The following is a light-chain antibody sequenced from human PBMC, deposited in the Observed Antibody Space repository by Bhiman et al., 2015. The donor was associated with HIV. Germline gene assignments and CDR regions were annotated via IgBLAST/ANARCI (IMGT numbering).Light chain of an antibody. Sequence: QSVLTQPPSVSAPPGQKVTISCSGTTSNIGSNYVAWYQQLPGTAPKLLIYDNDKRPSGIPDRISASKSGTSATLDITRLQTGDEADYYCGTWDNSLSSVLFGGGTKLTVL. CDR2: DND. J-gene: IGLJ2*01. CDR3: GTWDNSLSSVL. CDR1: TSNIGSNY. V-gene: IGLV1-51*01.